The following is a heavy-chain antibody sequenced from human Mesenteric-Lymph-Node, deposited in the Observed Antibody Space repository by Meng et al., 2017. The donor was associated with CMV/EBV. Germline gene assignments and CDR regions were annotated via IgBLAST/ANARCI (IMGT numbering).Heavy chain of an antibody. J-gene: IGHJ6*02. CDR1: GFTFNIYW. V-gene: IGHV3-7*01. Sequence: GESLKISCAASGFTFNIYWMAWVRQAPGEGLEWVANIKQDGSEKYYVDSVKGRFTISRDNAKNSLYLQMNSLRAEDTAVYYCARLEGGMDVWGQGTTVTVSS. CDR3: ARLEGGMDV. CDR2: IKQDGSEK.